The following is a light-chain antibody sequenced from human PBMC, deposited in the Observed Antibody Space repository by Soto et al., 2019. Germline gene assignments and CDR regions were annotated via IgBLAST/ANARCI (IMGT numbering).Light chain of an antibody. CDR2: DVS. CDR1: SSDIGAYNH. J-gene: IGLJ1*01. Sequence: SALPQAASGSGSLGQSITISCTGTSSDIGAYNHVSWYRQHPGRAPKLMIYDVSNRPSGVSNRFSGSKSGNTASLTISGLQAEDEADYYCSSYTTTSTLYVFGIGTKVTVL. V-gene: IGLV2-14*01. CDR3: SSYTTTSTLYV.